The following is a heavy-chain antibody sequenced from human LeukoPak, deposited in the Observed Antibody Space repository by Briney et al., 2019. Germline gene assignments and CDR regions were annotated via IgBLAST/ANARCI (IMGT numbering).Heavy chain of an antibody. CDR1: GVTFNDYY. Sequence: GGSLRLSCAASGVTFNDYYLCRIPEGPGEGLERRSYIIIGGTNTHSEDSVRGQFTISRANAKTCRYLEMNNLRAENTPVYYCATDGAGFGTWGQGVLVTASS. V-gene: IGHV3-11*01. CDR2: IIIGGTNT. J-gene: IGHJ5*02. CDR3: ATDGAGFGT.